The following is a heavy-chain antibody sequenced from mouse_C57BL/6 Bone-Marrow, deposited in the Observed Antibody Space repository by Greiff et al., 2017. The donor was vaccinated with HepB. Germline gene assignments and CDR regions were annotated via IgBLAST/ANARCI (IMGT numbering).Heavy chain of an antibody. J-gene: IGHJ3*01. CDR2: IYPGDGDT. CDR1: GYAFSSSW. CDR3: ARGDSPWFAY. V-gene: IGHV1-82*01. Sequence: QVQLQQPGAELVRPGSSVKLSCKASGYAFSSSWMNWVKQRPGKGLEWIGRIYPGDGDTNYNGKFKGKATLTADKSSSTAYMQLSSLTSEDSAVYFCARGDSPWFAYWGQGTLVTVSA. D-gene: IGHD2-12*01.